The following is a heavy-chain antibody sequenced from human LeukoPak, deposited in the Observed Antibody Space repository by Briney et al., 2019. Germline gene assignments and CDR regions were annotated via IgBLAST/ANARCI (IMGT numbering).Heavy chain of an antibody. D-gene: IGHD3-10*01. Sequence: GGSLRLSCAASGFIVSSNYMSWVRQAPGKGLEWVSVIYSGGSTYYADSVKGRLTISRDNSKNTLYLQMNSLRAEDTAMYYCARDLASSGGYWGQGTLVTVSS. CDR1: GFIVSSNY. V-gene: IGHV3-53*01. J-gene: IGHJ4*02. CDR3: ARDLASSGGY. CDR2: IYSGGST.